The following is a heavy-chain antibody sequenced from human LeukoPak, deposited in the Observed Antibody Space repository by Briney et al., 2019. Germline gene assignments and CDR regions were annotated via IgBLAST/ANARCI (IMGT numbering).Heavy chain of an antibody. V-gene: IGHV1-8*01. CDR3: VRVDGSPDY. D-gene: IGHD2-15*01. CDR2: MNTKSGNT. Sequence: ASVKVSCKASGYTFTSYDVNWVRQATGQGLEWMGWMNTKSGNTGHAQKFQGRVTITRDTSISTVYMELSSLRSEDTALYFCVRVDGSPDYWGQGTLVTVSS. J-gene: IGHJ4*02. CDR1: GYTFTSYD.